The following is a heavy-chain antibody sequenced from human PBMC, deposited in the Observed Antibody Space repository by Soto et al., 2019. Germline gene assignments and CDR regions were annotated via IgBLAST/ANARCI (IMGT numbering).Heavy chain of an antibody. Sequence: ASVKVSCKASGYTFTSYGISWVRQAPGQGLEWMGWISAYNGNTNYAQKLQGRVTMTTDTSTSTAYMELRSLRSDDTAVYYCAREEVVPAAMGSYCFDYWGQGTLVTVSS. CDR1: GYTFTSYG. CDR3: AREEVVPAAMGSYCFDY. CDR2: ISAYNGNT. V-gene: IGHV1-18*01. J-gene: IGHJ4*02. D-gene: IGHD2-2*01.